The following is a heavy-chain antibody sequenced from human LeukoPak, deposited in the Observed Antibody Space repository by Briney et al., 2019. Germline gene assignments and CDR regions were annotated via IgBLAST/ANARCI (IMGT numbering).Heavy chain of an antibody. J-gene: IGHJ4*02. V-gene: IGHV3-23*01. CDR2: ISSGGGSI. Sequence: SGGSLRLSCAASEFTFSNYAMNWVRQAPGKRPEWVSGISSGGGSIYYADFVKGRFTISRDNSKNTLYLQMNSLRAEDTAVYYCASSPLAARPKLDYWGQGTLVTASS. D-gene: IGHD6-6*01. CDR3: ASSPLAARPKLDY. CDR1: EFTFSNYA.